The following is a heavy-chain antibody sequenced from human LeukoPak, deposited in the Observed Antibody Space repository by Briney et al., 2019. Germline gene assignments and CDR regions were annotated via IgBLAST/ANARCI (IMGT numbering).Heavy chain of an antibody. J-gene: IGHJ4*02. Sequence: PSETLSLTCTVSGGSISSSSYYWGWIRQPPGKGLEWIGSIYYSGSTYYNPSLKSRVTISVDTSKNQFSLKLSSVTAADTAVYYCAAPSGAGPADYWGQGTLVTVSS. CDR2: IYYSGST. CDR1: GGSISSSSYY. V-gene: IGHV4-39*07. D-gene: IGHD2-2*01. CDR3: AAPSGAGPADY.